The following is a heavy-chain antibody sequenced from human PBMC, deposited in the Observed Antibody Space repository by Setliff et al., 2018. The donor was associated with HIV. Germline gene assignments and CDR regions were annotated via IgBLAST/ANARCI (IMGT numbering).Heavy chain of an antibody. D-gene: IGHD1-7*01. CDR1: GYTFSAYG. J-gene: IGHJ5*02. CDR2: ISAYNGNT. CDR3: ARVRAYNWNSGGWFDP. V-gene: IGHV1-18*01. Sequence: ASAKVSCKASGYTFSAYGISWVRQAPGQGLEWMGWISAYNGNTNYAQKLQDRVTMTTDTSTRKAYMELRRLRCDDTAVYYCARVRAYNWNSGGWFDPWGQGTLVTVSS.